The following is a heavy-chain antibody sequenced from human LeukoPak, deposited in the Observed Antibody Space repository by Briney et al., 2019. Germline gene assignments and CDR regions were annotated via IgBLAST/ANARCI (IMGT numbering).Heavy chain of an antibody. CDR3: ARADFTGYSSSPLAEYFQH. D-gene: IGHD6-13*01. CDR1: GGTFSSYA. CDR2: IIPIFGTA. J-gene: IGHJ1*01. Sequence: ASVKVSCKASGGTFSSYAISWVRQAPGQGLEWMGGIIPIFGTANYAQKFQGRVTITADESTSTAYMELSSLRSEDTAVYYCARADFTGYSSSPLAEYFQHWGQGTLVTVSS. V-gene: IGHV1-69*13.